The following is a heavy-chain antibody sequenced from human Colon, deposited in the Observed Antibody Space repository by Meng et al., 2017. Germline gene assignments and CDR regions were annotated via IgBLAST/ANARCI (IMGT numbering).Heavy chain of an antibody. Sequence: VDLEGRGPGLVEPSGALSLTCAVPGGSISSSNYWSWVRQPPGKGLEWIGQIYLSGSPSYNPSLESRVTISVDKSKNQLSLRLTSVTAADTAIYYCARHGGWHFDYWGQGTLVTVSS. CDR2: IYLSGSP. V-gene: IGHV4-4*02. D-gene: IGHD6-19*01. CDR1: GGSISSSNY. CDR3: ARHGGWHFDY. J-gene: IGHJ4*02.